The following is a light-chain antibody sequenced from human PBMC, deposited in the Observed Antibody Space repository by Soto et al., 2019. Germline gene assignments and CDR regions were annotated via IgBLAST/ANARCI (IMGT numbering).Light chain of an antibody. J-gene: IGKJ3*01. CDR2: AAS. CDR1: QSISIN. CDR3: QQYSASPRT. Sequence: EIMLTQSPGTLSVSPGDRVTLSCRASQSISINLAWYQHKPGQAPRLLIYAASNRATGIPARFSASGAGTDFTLTISRLEPEDSAVYYCQQYSASPRTFGPGTKVDIK. V-gene: IGKV3D-15*01.